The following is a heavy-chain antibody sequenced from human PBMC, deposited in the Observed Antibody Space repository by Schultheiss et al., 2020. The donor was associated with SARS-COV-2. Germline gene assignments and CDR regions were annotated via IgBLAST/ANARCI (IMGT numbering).Heavy chain of an antibody. D-gene: IGHD1-26*01. CDR3: ASLSIVGADFDY. Sequence: SETLSLTCSVSGGSISSDGYYWSWIRQPPGKGLEWIGEIYHSGSTYYKSSLKSRVTISVDTSKNQFSLKLSSVTAADTAVYYCASLSIVGADFDYWGQGTLVTVSS. J-gene: IGHJ4*02. V-gene: IGHV4-39*07. CDR1: GGSISSDGYY. CDR2: IYHSGST.